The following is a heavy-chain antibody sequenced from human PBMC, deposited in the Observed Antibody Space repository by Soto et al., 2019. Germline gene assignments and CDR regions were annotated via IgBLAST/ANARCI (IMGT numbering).Heavy chain of an antibody. CDR2: ITTSSDSI. Sequence: PGGSLSLSCVVSGFTFSSHSMNWVRQAPGKGLEWVSSITTSSDSIYYTDSVKGRFTLSRDDAKNSLFLQMNSLRAEDTAVYYCARSTRGFSYGKIDSWGQGTLVTVSS. CDR3: ARSTRGFSYGKIDS. D-gene: IGHD5-18*01. J-gene: IGHJ4*02. V-gene: IGHV3-21*01. CDR1: GFTFSSHS.